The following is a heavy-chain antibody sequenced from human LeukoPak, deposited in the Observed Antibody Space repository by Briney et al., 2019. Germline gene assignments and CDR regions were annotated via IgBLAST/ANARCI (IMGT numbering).Heavy chain of an antibody. CDR1: GGAISSNSYY. CDR3: ARGGVSSGQNYYYYYMDV. CDR2: IYTSGTT. V-gene: IGHV4-61*02. Sequence: SQTLSLTCTVSGGAISSNSYYWSWIRQPAGKGLEWIGRIYTSGTTNYNPSLKSRVTISVDTSKNQFSLKLSSVTAADTAVYYCARGGVSSGQNYYYYYMDVWGKGTTVTISS. D-gene: IGHD3-10*01. J-gene: IGHJ6*03.